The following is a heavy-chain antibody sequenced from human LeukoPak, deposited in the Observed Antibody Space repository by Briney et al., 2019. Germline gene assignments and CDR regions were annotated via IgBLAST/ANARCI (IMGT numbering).Heavy chain of an antibody. V-gene: IGHV1-2*02. Sequence: ASVKVSCKASGGTFSSYAISWVRQAPGQGLEWMGWINPNSGGTNYAQKFQGRVTMTRDTSISTAYMELSRLRSDDTAVYYCARAGIQLWLGWFDPWGQGTLVTVSS. CDR2: INPNSGGT. CDR1: GGTFSSYA. D-gene: IGHD5-18*01. CDR3: ARAGIQLWLGWFDP. J-gene: IGHJ5*02.